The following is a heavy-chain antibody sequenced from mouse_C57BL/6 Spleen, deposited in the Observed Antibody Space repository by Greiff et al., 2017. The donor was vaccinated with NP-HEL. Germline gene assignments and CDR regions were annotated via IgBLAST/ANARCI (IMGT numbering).Heavy chain of an antibody. V-gene: IGHV1-66*01. CDR1: GYSFTSYY. Sequence: VQLQQSGPELVKPGASVKISCKASGYSFTSYYIHWVKQRPGQGLEWIGWIYPGSGNTKYNEKFKGKAPLTADTSSSTAYMQLSSLTSEDSAVYYCATYGNYLAWFAYWGQGTLVTVSA. D-gene: IGHD2-1*01. J-gene: IGHJ3*01. CDR2: IYPGSGNT. CDR3: ATYGNYLAWFAY.